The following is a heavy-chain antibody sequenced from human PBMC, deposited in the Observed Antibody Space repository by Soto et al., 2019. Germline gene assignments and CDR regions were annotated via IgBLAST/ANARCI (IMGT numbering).Heavy chain of an antibody. CDR3: ARDYGPESYIPDY. CDR1: GFTFSSYA. D-gene: IGHD3-10*01. Sequence: QVQVVESGGGMVQPGRSLRLSCAASGFTFSSYAMHWVRQAPGKGLEWVAVVSSDGGDKYYADSVKGRFTISRDNSENTLYLQMNSLKTEDMAVYYCARDYGPESYIPDYWGQGTLVTVSS. CDR2: VSSDGGDK. V-gene: IGHV3-30-3*01. J-gene: IGHJ4*02.